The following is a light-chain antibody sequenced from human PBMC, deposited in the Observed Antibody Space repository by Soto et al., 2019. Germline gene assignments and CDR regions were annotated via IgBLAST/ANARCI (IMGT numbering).Light chain of an antibody. CDR1: QTISSW. J-gene: IGKJ1*01. V-gene: IGKV1-5*03. CDR3: QQYGSSPPWT. CDR2: KAS. Sequence: DIQMTPSPSTLSGSVGDRVTITCRASQTISSWLARYQQKPGKAPKLLIYKASTLKSGVPSRFSASGSGTDFTLTISRLEPEDFAVYYCQQYGSSPPWTFGQGSKV.